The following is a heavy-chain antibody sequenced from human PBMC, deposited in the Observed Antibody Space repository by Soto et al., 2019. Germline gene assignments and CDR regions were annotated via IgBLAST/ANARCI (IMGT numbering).Heavy chain of an antibody. J-gene: IGHJ3*01. CDR3: ARDYFPSGSSFIDLFDV. V-gene: IGHV1-18*01. CDR1: GYTLTSYG. CDR2: IGTYSGET. Sequence: QAQLVQSGGELKKPGASVKVSCKASGYTLTSYGISWVRQAPGQGLEWMGWIGTYSGETNLAQKVQGRVTMTTDASTSTVYMELRSLRSDDTAVYYCARDYFPSGSSFIDLFDVWGQGTVVTDSS. D-gene: IGHD3-10*01.